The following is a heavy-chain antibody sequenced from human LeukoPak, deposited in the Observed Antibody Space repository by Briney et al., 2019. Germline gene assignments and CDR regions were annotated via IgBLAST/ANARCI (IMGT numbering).Heavy chain of an antibody. D-gene: IGHD3-22*01. CDR1: GGSISSYY. CDR3: ARRGNYYDNFDY. V-gene: IGHV4-59*01. CDR2: IYYSGST. J-gene: IGHJ4*02. Sequence: SETLSLTCTVSGGSISSYYWSWTRQPPGKGLEWIGYIYYSGSTNYNPSLKSRVTISVDTSKNQFSLKLSSVTAADTAVYYCARRGNYYDNFDYWGQGTLVTVSS.